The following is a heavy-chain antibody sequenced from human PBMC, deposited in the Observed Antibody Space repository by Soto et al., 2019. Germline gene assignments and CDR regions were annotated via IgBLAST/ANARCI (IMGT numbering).Heavy chain of an antibody. J-gene: IGHJ2*01. CDR3: ARHPGYCSSTSCFYWYFDL. CDR2: IYYSGST. D-gene: IGHD2-2*01. V-gene: IGHV4-39*01. Sequence: QLQLQESGPGLVKPSETLSLTCTVSGGSISSSSYYWGWIRQPPGKGLEWIGSIYYSGSTYYNPSLKSRVTISVDTSKNQFSLKLSSVTAADTAVYYCARHPGYCSSTSCFYWYFDLWGRGTLVTVSS. CDR1: GGSISSSSYY.